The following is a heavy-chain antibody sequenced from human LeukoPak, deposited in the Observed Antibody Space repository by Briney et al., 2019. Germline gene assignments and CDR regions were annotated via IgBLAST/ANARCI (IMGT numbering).Heavy chain of an antibody. CDR2: INPSGGST. CDR3: ARDQPLPKGYYGSGSYYGY. CDR1: GYTFTSYY. Sequence: ASVTVSYTASGYTFTSYYMHWVRQAPGQGLEWMGIINPSGGSTRYAQKFQGRDTMTRDTSTSTVYMELSSLRSEDTAVYYCARDQPLPKGYYGSGSYYGYWGQGTLVTVSS. D-gene: IGHD3-10*01. J-gene: IGHJ4*02. V-gene: IGHV1-46*01.